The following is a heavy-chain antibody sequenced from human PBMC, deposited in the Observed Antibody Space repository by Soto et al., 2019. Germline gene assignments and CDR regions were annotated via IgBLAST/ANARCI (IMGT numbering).Heavy chain of an antibody. J-gene: IGHJ5*02. V-gene: IGHV3-23*01. CDR3: ARVSSSYPSYTFDP. CDR2: ISGSGGST. D-gene: IGHD6-13*01. CDR1: GFTFSSYA. Sequence: GGSLRLSCAASGFTFSSYAMSWVRQAPGKGLEWVSAISGSGGSTYYADSVKGRFTISRDNSKNTLYLQMNSLRAEDTAVYYYARVSSSYPSYTFDPWGQGTLVTVSS.